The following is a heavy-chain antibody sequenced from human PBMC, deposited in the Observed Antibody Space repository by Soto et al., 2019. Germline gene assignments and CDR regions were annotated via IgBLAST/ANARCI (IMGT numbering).Heavy chain of an antibody. V-gene: IGHV1-2*04. CDR1: GYTFTGYY. CDR3: ARERLDAFDI. J-gene: IGHJ3*02. CDR2: INANSGGT. Sequence: GSVKVYFKASGYTFTGYYVHCVRQAPGQGLEWIGWINANSGGTNYSQKFQGWVTMTRDTSLSTAYMELSRLRSDDTAVYYCARERLDAFDIWGQGTMVTVSS.